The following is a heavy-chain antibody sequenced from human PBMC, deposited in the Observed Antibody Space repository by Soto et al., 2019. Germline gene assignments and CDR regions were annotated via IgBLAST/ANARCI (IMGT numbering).Heavy chain of an antibody. D-gene: IGHD3-9*01. CDR1: GGSISSSSYY. Sequence: SETLSLTCTVSGGSISSSSYYWGWIRQPPGKGLEWIGSIYYSGSTYYNPSLKSRVTISVDTSKNQFSLKLSSVTAADTAVYYFARPGPYDILTGYSYYFDYWGQGTLVTVSS. CDR2: IYYSGST. CDR3: ARPGPYDILTGYSYYFDY. V-gene: IGHV4-39*01. J-gene: IGHJ4*02.